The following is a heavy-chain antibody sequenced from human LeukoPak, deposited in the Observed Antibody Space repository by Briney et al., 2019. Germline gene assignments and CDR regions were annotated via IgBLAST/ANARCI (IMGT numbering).Heavy chain of an antibody. V-gene: IGHV5-51*01. D-gene: IGHD6-19*01. CDR2: IYPADSDI. CDR3: ARSLTAVAGDY. Sequence: GESLKISCKGSGYRFTSYWIGWVRQIPGKGLEWMAIIYPADSDIRYSPSFQGQATISADKSISTAYLQWSSLKASDTAMYYCARSLTAVAGDYWGQGTLVTVSS. CDR1: GYRFTSYW. J-gene: IGHJ4*02.